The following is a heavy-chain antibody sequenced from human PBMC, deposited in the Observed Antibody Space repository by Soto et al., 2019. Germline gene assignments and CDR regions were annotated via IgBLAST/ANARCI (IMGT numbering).Heavy chain of an antibody. D-gene: IGHD3-3*01. CDR2: INAGNDNT. J-gene: IGHJ6*02. CDR3: AKVGQYYYGMEV. Sequence: ASVKVSCKASGYTLTSYVMHWVRQAPGQRLEWMGWINAGNDNTKYSEKFQGRVTITRDTSASTVYMELSSLSSEDTAVYYCAKVGQYYYGMEVWGQGTTVTVSS. CDR1: GYTLTSYV. V-gene: IGHV1-3*01.